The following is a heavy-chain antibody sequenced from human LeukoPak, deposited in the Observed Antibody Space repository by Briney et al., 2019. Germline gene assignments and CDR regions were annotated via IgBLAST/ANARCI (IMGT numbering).Heavy chain of an antibody. CDR2: INHSGST. V-gene: IGHV4-4*02. CDR3: ARAHYYYGMDV. Sequence: SETLSLTCAVSGGSISSNNWWGWVRQPPGKGLEWIGEINHSGSTNYNPSLKSRVTISVDTSKNQFSLKLSSVTAADTAVYYCARAHYYYGMDVWGQGTTVTVSS. J-gene: IGHJ6*02. CDR1: GGSISSNNW.